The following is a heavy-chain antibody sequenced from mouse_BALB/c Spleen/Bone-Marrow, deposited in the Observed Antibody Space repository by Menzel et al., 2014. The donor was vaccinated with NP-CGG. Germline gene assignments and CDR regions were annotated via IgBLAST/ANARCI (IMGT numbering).Heavy chain of an antibody. D-gene: IGHD1-1*01. CDR3: ARSYGSSPFDY. CDR1: GFNIKDTY. CDR2: IDPANGNT. Sequence: EVQVVESGAELMKPGASVKLSCTASGFNIKDTYMHWVKQRPEQGLEWIGRIDPANGNTKYDPKFQGKATITADTSSNTAYLQLSSLTSEDTAVYYCARSYGSSPFDYWGQGTTLTVSS. J-gene: IGHJ2*01. V-gene: IGHV14-3*02.